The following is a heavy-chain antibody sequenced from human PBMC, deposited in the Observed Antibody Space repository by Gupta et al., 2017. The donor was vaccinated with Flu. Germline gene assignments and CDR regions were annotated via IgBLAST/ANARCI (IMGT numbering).Heavy chain of an antibody. Sequence: QVQLQQWRAGWLKPSETLSLTCAGYGGSFSGYYSRCIRQPPGKGLEWIGEINHSGSTNYNPSLKSRVTISVDTSKNQFSLKLSSVTAADTAVYYCAGGLPSIAVGYGMDVWGQGTTVTVAS. CDR1: GGSFSGYY. J-gene: IGHJ6*02. CDR2: INHSGST. V-gene: IGHV4-34*01. D-gene: IGHD6-6*01. CDR3: AGGLPSIAVGYGMDV.